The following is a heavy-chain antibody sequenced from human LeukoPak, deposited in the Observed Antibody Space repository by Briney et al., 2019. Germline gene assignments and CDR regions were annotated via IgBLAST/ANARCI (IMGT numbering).Heavy chain of an antibody. Sequence: ASVEVSCKASGYTFTGYYMHWVRQAPGQGLEWMGWVNPNSGGTNYAQKFQGRVTMTRDTSISTAYMELSRLRSDDTAVYYCARDLYYYDSSGYYQDYWGQGTLVTVSS. D-gene: IGHD3-22*01. J-gene: IGHJ4*02. V-gene: IGHV1-2*02. CDR2: VNPNSGGT. CDR3: ARDLYYYDSSGYYQDY. CDR1: GYTFTGYY.